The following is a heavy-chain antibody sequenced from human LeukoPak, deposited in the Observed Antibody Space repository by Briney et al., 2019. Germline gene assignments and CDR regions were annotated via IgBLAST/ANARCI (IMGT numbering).Heavy chain of an antibody. D-gene: IGHD6-19*01. CDR3: ARGAGYSSGWYDFDY. V-gene: IGHV4-59*01. CDR2: IYYSGST. J-gene: IGHJ4*02. Sequence: SETLSLTCNVSGGSISSYYWSWIRQPPGKGLEWIGYIYYSGSTNYNPSLKSRVTISVDTSKNQFSLKLSSVTAADTAVYYCARGAGYSSGWYDFDYWGQGTLVTVSS. CDR1: GGSISSYY.